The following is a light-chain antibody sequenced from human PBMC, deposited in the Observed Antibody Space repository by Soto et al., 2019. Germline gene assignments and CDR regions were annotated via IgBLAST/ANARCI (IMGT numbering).Light chain of an antibody. CDR2: AAS. Sequence: DLQLTQSPSSLSASVGDRVTITCRASQSISSYLNWYQQKPGKAPELLMYAASSLQSGVPSRFSGSGSGTDFTLTISSLQSEDFASYFCQQSYSTLLTFGGGTKVEI. CDR1: QSISSY. J-gene: IGKJ4*01. V-gene: IGKV1-39*01. CDR3: QQSYSTLLT.